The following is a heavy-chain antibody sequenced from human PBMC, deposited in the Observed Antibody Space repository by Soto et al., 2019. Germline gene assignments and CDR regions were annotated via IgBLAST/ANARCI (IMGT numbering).Heavy chain of an antibody. J-gene: IGHJ5*02. CDR2: ISYDGTNA. CDR3: ARWVKREGESSPPTDL. D-gene: IGHD3-16*01. V-gene: IGHV3-30*03. CDR1: GFTFSGFG. Sequence: QEELVESGGGVVQPGRSLRLSCAASGFTFSGFGMHWVRQAPGKGLEWVAVISYDGTNAIYADSVKGRFSVSRDNSKNIVSLQLNSLRNEDTAMYYCARWVKREGESSPPTDLWGQGNLVTVSS.